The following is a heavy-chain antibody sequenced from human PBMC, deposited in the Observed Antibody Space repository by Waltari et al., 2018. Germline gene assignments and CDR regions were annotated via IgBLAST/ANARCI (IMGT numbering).Heavy chain of an antibody. CDR1: GSSIRSGYY. D-gene: IGHD6-13*01. J-gene: IGHJ4*02. V-gene: IGHV4-38-2*01. CDR2: VYHSGNT. CDR3: ARGAAAGSGPLIDY. Sequence: QVQLQESGPGLLNPSETLSLTCAVPGSSIRSGYYWGWVRQPPGKGLEWIGSVYHSGNTYYNPSLKSRLSISADTSNNQLSLKLSSVTAADTAVYYCARGAAAGSGPLIDYWGQGILVTVSS.